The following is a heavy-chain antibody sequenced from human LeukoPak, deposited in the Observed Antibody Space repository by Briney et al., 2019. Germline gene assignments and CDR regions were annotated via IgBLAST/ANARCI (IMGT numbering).Heavy chain of an antibody. J-gene: IGHJ5*02. CDR2: IYNSEST. CDR1: GVSISIYY. Sequence: SETLSLTCTVSGVSISIYYWSWIRQPPGKGLEWIGYIYNSESTYYNPSLKSRVTISLDTSKNHFSPRLNSVTAADTAVYYCARVKGSNWFDPWGQGTLVTVSS. CDR3: ARVKGSNWFDP. D-gene: IGHD6-6*01. V-gene: IGHV4-59*01.